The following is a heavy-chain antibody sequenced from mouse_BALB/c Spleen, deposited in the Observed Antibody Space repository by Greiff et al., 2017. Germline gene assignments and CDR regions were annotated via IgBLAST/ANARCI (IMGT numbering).Heavy chain of an antibody. D-gene: IGHD1-1*01. V-gene: IGHV7-3*02. CDR2: IRNKANGYTT. CDR3: ARVVARPNYYAMDY. Sequence: EVKLVESGGGLVQPGGSLRLSCATSGFTFTDYYMSWVRQPPGKALEWLGFIRNKANGYTTEYSASVKGRFTISRDNSQSILYLQMNTLRAEDSATYYCARVVARPNYYAMDYWGQGTSVTVSA. CDR1: GFTFTDYY. J-gene: IGHJ4*01.